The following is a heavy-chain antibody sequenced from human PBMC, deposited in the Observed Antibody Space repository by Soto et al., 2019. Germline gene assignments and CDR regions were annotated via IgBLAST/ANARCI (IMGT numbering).Heavy chain of an antibody. J-gene: IGHJ6*02. CDR3: ARGEQQLVRRYYYYYYGMDV. CDR2: INHSGST. V-gene: IGHV4-34*01. Sequence: PSETLSLTCAVYGGSFSGYYWSWIRQPPGKGLEWIGEINHSGSTNYNPSLKSRVTISVDTSKNQFSLKLSSVTAADTAVYYCARGEQQLVRRYYYYYYGMDVWGQGTTVTVSS. D-gene: IGHD6-13*01. CDR1: GGSFSGYY.